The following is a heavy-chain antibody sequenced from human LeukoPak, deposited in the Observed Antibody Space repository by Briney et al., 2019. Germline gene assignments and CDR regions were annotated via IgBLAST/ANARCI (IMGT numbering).Heavy chain of an antibody. CDR3: ARTARAGRGDWFDP. CDR1: GYTFTSYD. V-gene: IGHV1-8*01. CDR2: MNPNSGNT. J-gene: IGHJ5*02. Sequence: ASVKVSCKASGYTFTSYDINWVRQAPGQGLEWMGWMNPNSGNTGYAQKFQGRVTMTRNTSISTAYMELSSLRSEDTAVYYCARTARAGRGDWFDPWGQGTLVTVSS. D-gene: IGHD3-10*01.